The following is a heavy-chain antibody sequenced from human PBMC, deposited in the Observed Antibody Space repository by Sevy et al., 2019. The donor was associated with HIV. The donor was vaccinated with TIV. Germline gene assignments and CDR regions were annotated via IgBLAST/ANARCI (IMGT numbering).Heavy chain of an antibody. V-gene: IGHV3-7*01. D-gene: IGHD3-22*01. Sequence: GGSLRLSCAASGFTFSSYWMTWVRQAPGKGLEWVANIKQDGSEKFYVDSVRGRFTISRDNAKNSLYLQMNSLRAEDTAVYYCARPYRTDPFYYYGSSGYYYPSYFDYWGQGTLVTVSS. CDR2: IKQDGSEK. J-gene: IGHJ4*02. CDR3: ARPYRTDPFYYYGSSGYYYPSYFDY. CDR1: GFTFSSYW.